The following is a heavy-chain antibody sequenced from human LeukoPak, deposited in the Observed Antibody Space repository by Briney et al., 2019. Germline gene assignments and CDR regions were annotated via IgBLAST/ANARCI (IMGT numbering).Heavy chain of an antibody. CDR1: GFTFTNYA. CDR2: ISVGGETT. D-gene: IGHD2-15*01. CDR3: ANRYCSGDACYYFDY. Sequence: PGRSLRLSCAASGFTFTNYAMSWVRQAPGKGLEWVSVISVGGETTYYADSVKGRFTISRDNSKSTVHLQMNSLRAEDTAVYYCANRYCSGDACYYFDYWGQGTLVTVSS. V-gene: IGHV3-23*01. J-gene: IGHJ4*02.